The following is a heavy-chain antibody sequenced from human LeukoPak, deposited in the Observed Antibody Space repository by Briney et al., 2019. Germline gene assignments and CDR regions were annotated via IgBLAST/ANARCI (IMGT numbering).Heavy chain of an antibody. J-gene: IGHJ5*02. Sequence: ASVKVSCKTSGGTFSSYAISWVRQAPGQGLEWMGRIIPILGIANYAQKFQGRVTITADKSTSTAYMELSSLRSEDTAVYYCVRDPAVAGTTNWFDPWGQGTLVTVSS. CDR2: IIPILGIA. D-gene: IGHD6-19*01. CDR3: VRDPAVAGTTNWFDP. CDR1: GGTFSSYA. V-gene: IGHV1-69*04.